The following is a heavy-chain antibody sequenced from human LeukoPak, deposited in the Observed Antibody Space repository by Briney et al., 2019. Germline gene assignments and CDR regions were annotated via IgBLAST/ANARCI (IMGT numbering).Heavy chain of an antibody. CDR2: IYYSGST. V-gene: IGHV4-39*02. D-gene: IGHD5-24*01. J-gene: IGHJ4*02. CDR3: ARDRESRDGYNYHFDY. Sequence: SETLSLTCTVSGGSISSSSYYWGWIRQPPGKGLEWIGSIYYSGSTYYNPSLKSRVTISVDTSKNQFSLKLSSVTAADTAVYYCARDRESRDGYNYHFDYWGQGTLVTVSS. CDR1: GGSISSSSYY.